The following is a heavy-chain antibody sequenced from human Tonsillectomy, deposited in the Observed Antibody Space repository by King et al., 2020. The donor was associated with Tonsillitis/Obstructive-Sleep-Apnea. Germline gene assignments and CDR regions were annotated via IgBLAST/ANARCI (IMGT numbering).Heavy chain of an antibody. Sequence: QLQESGPGLVKSSETLSLICTVSGGSISSFYWSWVRQPPGKGLEWIGYISDSRDTNYNPSLKSRVTISLDTSKNQFSLKVNSVTAADTAVYYCARGNWGVRDGWGQGTTVTVSS. CDR3: ARGNWGVRDG. J-gene: IGHJ6*02. CDR2: ISDSRDT. D-gene: IGHD7-27*01. V-gene: IGHV4-59*01. CDR1: GGSISSFY.